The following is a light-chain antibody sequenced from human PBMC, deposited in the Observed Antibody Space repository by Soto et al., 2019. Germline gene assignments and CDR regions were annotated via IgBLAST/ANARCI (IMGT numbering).Light chain of an antibody. CDR3: QQSYSTPWT. V-gene: IGKV1-39*01. J-gene: IGKJ1*01. CDR2: AAS. CDR1: QSISSW. Sequence: TLSGSVGDRVTITCRASQSISSWLAWYQQKPGKAPKLLIYAASSLQSGVPSRFSGSGSGTDFTLTISSLQPEDFATYYCQQSYSTPWTFGQGTKVDIK.